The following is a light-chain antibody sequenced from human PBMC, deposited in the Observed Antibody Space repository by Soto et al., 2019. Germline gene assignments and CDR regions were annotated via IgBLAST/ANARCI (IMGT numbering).Light chain of an antibody. CDR1: QDVSRS. CDR2: AAS. V-gene: IGKV1-9*01. J-gene: IGKJ4*02. CDR3: QQLWTYPLT. Sequence: DTQLTQSPSFLSASVGDRVTIAWRPSQDVSRSVGWYQQKPGTAPKLLISAASTLNSGVPSRFSGSGTGTDYSLTIRRLQPEDFATYYCQQLWTYPLTFDGGPTVAIK.